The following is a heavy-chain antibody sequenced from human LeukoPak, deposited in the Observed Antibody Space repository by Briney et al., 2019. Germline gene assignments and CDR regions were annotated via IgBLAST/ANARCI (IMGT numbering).Heavy chain of an antibody. CDR2: INPNSGGT. J-gene: IGHJ3*02. CDR3: ARDLPPQATPHAFDI. Sequence: ASVKVSCKASGYTFTGYYMHWVRQAPGQGLEWMGWINPNSGGTNYAQKFQGRVTMTRDTSISTAYMELSRLRSDDTAVYYCARDLPPQATPHAFDIWGQGTMVTVSS. V-gene: IGHV1-2*02. CDR1: GYTFTGYY.